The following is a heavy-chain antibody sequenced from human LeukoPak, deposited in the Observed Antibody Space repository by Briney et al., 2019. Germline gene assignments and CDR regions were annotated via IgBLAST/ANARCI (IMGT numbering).Heavy chain of an antibody. Sequence: PSETLSLTCTVSGGSISSGGYYWSWIRQHPGKGLEWIGYIYYSGSTYYNPSLKSRVTISVDTSKNQFSLKLSSVTAADTAVYYCARDGGYCSSTSCPPYNWFDPWGQGTLVTVSS. CDR1: GGSISSGGYY. J-gene: IGHJ5*02. CDR3: ARDGGYCSSTSCPPYNWFDP. CDR2: IYYSGST. D-gene: IGHD2-2*01. V-gene: IGHV4-31*03.